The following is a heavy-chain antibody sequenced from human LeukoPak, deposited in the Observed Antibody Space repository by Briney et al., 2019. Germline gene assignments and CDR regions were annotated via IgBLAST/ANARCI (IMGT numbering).Heavy chain of an antibody. D-gene: IGHD1-1*01. Sequence: PSETLFLTCTVSGGSISSFFWSWIRQPPGKGLEWIGSMHYSGDTKYNPSLKSRVSLSIDTSNQQFSLRLSSVAAADTAVYYCARDLELERNRWNYFESWGQGTLVTVSS. CDR3: ARDLELERNRWNYFES. V-gene: IGHV4-59*01. CDR2: MHYSGDT. CDR1: GGSISSFF. J-gene: IGHJ4*02.